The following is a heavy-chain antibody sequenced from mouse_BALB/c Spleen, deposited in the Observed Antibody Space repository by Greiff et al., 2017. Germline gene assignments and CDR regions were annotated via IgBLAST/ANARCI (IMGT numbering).Heavy chain of an antibody. J-gene: IGHJ4*01. CDR1: GFTFSNYW. CDR3: TRARGYYYAMDY. Sequence: EVKLMESGGGLVQPGGSMKLSCVASGFTFSNYWMNWVRQSPEKGLEWVAEIRLKSNNYATHYAESVKGRFTISRDDSKSSVYLQMNNLRAEDTGIYYCTRARGYYYAMDYWGQGTSVTVSS. V-gene: IGHV6-6*02. CDR2: IRLKSNNYAT.